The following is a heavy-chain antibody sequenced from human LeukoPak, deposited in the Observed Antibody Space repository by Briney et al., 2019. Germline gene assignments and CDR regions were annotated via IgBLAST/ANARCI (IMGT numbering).Heavy chain of an antibody. CDR2: IYYSGTT. D-gene: IGHD3-10*01. J-gene: IGHJ2*01. Sequence: SQTLSLTCTVSGGSISSGGHYWTWIRQHPGKGLEWIGYIYYSGTTYYNPSLQSRVTISVDTSKNQFSLRLSSVTAADTAVYYCARVVPGSRLLDLWGRGTLVTVSS. CDR1: GGSISSGGHY. V-gene: IGHV4-31*03. CDR3: ARVVPGSRLLDL.